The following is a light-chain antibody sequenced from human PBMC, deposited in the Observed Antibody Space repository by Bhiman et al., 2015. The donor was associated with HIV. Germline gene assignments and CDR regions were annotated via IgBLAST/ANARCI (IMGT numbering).Light chain of an antibody. CDR3: QVWDSSTAV. Sequence: SFELTQPPAVSVSPGQTARISCSGDNLASKYVCWYQQKAGQSPVLLIHQDTRRPSGIPERFSGSSSGNTATLTISATQAMDEGDYYCQVWDSSTAVFGGGTKLTVL. CDR2: QDT. CDR1: NLASKY. J-gene: IGLJ2*01. V-gene: IGLV3-1*01.